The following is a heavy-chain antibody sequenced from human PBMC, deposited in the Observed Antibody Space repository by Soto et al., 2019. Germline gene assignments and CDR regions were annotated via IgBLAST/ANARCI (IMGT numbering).Heavy chain of an antibody. CDR3: ARDRYDFWSGYLNVWFDP. D-gene: IGHD3-3*01. Sequence: GGSLRLSCAASGFTFSSYWMHWVRQAPGKGLVWVSRINSDGSSTSYADSVKGRFTISRDNAKNTLYLQMNSLRAEDTAVYYCARDRYDFWSGYLNVWFDPWGQGPRSPSPQ. V-gene: IGHV3-74*01. CDR1: GFTFSSYW. CDR2: INSDGSST. J-gene: IGHJ5*02.